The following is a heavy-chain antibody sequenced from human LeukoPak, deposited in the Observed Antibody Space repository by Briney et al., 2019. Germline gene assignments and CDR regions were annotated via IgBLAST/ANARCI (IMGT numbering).Heavy chain of an antibody. V-gene: IGHV3-30*18. CDR3: AEDRYSYAFEYFQH. Sequence: GGSLTLSCAASGFTYSSYGMHWVRQAPGKGLGWVAVISYDGSNKYYADSVKGRFTISRDNSKNTLYLQMNSLRAEDTAVYYCAEDRYSYAFEYFQHWGQGTLVTVSS. J-gene: IGHJ1*01. CDR2: ISYDGSNK. CDR1: GFTYSSYG. D-gene: IGHD5-18*01.